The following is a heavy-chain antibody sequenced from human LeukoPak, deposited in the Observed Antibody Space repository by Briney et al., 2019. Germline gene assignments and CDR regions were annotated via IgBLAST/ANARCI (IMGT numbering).Heavy chain of an antibody. CDR2: ISYDGSNK. CDR3: ARDTMVRGVPDY. D-gene: IGHD3-10*01. Sequence: GGSLRLSCAASGFTFRSYAMHWVRQAPGKGLEWVAVISYDGSNKYYADSVKGRFTISRDNSKNTLYLQMNSLRAEDTAVYYCARDTMVRGVPDYWGQGTLVTVSS. J-gene: IGHJ4*02. CDR1: GFTFRSYA. V-gene: IGHV3-30-3*01.